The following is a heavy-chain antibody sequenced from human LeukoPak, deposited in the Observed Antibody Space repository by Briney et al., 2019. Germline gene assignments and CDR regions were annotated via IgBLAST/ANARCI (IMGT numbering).Heavy chain of an antibody. Sequence: ASVKVSCKASGYTFTGYYMHWVRQAPGQGLEWMGWINPNSSGTNYAQKFQGRVTMTRDTSISTAYMELSRLRSDDTAVYYCARDLQSSSGYYYVVGYWGQGTLVTVSS. V-gene: IGHV1-2*02. J-gene: IGHJ4*02. D-gene: IGHD3-22*01. CDR2: INPNSSGT. CDR1: GYTFTGYY. CDR3: ARDLQSSSGYYYVVGY.